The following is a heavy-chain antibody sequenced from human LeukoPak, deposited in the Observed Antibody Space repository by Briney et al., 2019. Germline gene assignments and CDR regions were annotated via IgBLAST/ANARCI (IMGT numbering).Heavy chain of an antibody. CDR3: AREPGEGHSTLMEYYYGMDV. CDR2: ISYDGSNK. J-gene: IGHJ6*02. D-gene: IGHD3-10*01. CDR1: GFTFSSYG. Sequence: GRSLRLSCAASGFTFSSYGMHWVRQAPGKGLEWVAVISYDGSNKYYADSVKGRFTISRDNSKNTLYLQMNSLRAEDTAVYYCAREPGEGHSTLMEYYYGMDVWGQGTTVTVSS. V-gene: IGHV3-30*19.